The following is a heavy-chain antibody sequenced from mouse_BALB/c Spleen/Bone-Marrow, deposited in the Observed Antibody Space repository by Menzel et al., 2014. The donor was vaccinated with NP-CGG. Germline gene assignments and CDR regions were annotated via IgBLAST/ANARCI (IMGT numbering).Heavy chain of an antibody. CDR1: GFSFNSYG. CDR2: ISGGGSYT. D-gene: IGHD2-4*01. CDR3: ARHAYYDQTEVSFVY. J-gene: IGHJ3*01. Sequence: GHLVESGGGLVKSGGSLKLSCAASGFSFNSYGMSWVRQTPEKGLEWVATISGGGSYTFYPDSVKGRFTISRDNAKNNLYLQLSSLRSEDAALYYCARHAYYDQTEVSFVYWGQGTLVTVSA. V-gene: IGHV5-9-2*01.